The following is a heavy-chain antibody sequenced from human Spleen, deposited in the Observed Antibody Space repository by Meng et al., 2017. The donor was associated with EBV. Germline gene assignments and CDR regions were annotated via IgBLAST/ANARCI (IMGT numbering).Heavy chain of an antibody. CDR3: AQRERWGLDP. Sequence: QVQLQESGPGLVKPSGTLSLTFAVSGGSISRSNLWNWVRQAPGKGLEWIGEIYHSGSTSYNPSLESRVTISIDKSKNQVSLKLTSVTAADTAVYYCAQRERWGLDPWGQGTLVTVSS. J-gene: IGHJ5*02. V-gene: IGHV4-4*02. CDR2: IYHSGST. CDR1: GGSISRSNL. D-gene: IGHD3-16*01.